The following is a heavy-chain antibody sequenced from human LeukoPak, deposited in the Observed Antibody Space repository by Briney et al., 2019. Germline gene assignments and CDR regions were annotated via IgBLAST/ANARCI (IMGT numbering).Heavy chain of an antibody. J-gene: IGHJ4*02. CDR2: INPNSGGT. CDR3: ARRPPNRYLSDY. CDR1: GYTFTGYY. Sequence: ASVKVSCKASGYTFTGYYMHWVRQAPGQGLEWMGRINPNSGGTNYAQKFQGRVTMTRDTSISTAYMELSRLRSDDTAVYYCARRPPNRYLSDYWGQGTLVTVSS. V-gene: IGHV1-2*06. D-gene: IGHD1-14*01.